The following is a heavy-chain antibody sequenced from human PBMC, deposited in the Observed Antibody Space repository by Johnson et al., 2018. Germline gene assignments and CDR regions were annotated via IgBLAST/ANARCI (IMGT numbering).Heavy chain of an antibody. CDR1: GFTVSDYA. Sequence: VQLVQSGGGLVKXGRSLRLSCTTSGFTVSDYAMTWFRQAPGKGLEWIGFIRSPGYGGTTEYAAALGGRFTISRDDSKSIAHLQMNSLKIEDTAVYYCTRLEAIWGVISGLDVWGQGTTVTVS. J-gene: IGHJ6*02. CDR3: TRLEAIWGVISGLDV. D-gene: IGHD3-10*01. V-gene: IGHV3-49*05. CDR2: IRSPGYGGTT.